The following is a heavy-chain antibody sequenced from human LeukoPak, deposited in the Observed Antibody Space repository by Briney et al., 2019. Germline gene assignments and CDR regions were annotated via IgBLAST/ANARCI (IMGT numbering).Heavy chain of an antibody. CDR3: ARTGSGSLDDY. CDR1: GYSFTGYF. D-gene: IGHD3-10*01. Sequence: ASVKVSCKASGYSFTGYFIHWVRQAPGQRLEWMGWINPNSGDTNYAQNFQGRVTMTRDTSISTAYMELSRLRPDDTAVFYCARTGSGSLDDYWGQGTQVTVSS. CDR2: INPNSGDT. V-gene: IGHV1-2*02. J-gene: IGHJ4*02.